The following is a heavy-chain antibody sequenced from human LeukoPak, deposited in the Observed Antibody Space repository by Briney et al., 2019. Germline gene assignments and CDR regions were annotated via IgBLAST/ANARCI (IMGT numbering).Heavy chain of an antibody. V-gene: IGHV7-4-1*02. Sequence: ASVKVSCKASGYTFSSYAINWVRQAPGQGLEWMGWINTNTGNPTYAQGFTGRFVFSLDTSVSTAYLQISSLKAEDTAVYYCARELDSGYVHFDYWGQGTLVTVSS. J-gene: IGHJ4*02. D-gene: IGHD5-12*01. CDR1: GYTFSSYA. CDR3: ARELDSGYVHFDY. CDR2: INTNTGNP.